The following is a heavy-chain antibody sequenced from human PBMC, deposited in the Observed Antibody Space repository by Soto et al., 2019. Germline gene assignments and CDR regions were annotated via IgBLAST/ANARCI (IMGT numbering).Heavy chain of an antibody. CDR2: ISYDGSNK. D-gene: IGHD3-22*01. J-gene: IGHJ4*02. Sequence: SLRLSCAASGFTFSSYAMHWVRQAPGKGLEWVAVISYDGSNKYYADSVKGRFTISRDNSKNTLYLQMNSLRAEDTAVYYCARDPYYYDSSGYYYFDYWGQGTLVTVSS. CDR3: ARDPYYYDSSGYYYFDY. V-gene: IGHV3-30-3*01. CDR1: GFTFSSYA.